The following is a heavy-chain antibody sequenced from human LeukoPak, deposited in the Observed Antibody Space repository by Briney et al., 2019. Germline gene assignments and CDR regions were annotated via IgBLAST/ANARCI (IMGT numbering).Heavy chain of an antibody. CDR3: ARGNRPYGEHEAFDI. J-gene: IGHJ3*02. D-gene: IGHD3-10*01. V-gene: IGHV4-34*01. CDR1: DESFSGYY. CDR2: IDHSGST. Sequence: SETLSLTCAVYDESFSGYYCSWIRQPPRKGLEWIGEIDHSGSTNYNPSLQSRVAISVDTSKNQFSLKVSSVSAADTAVYYCARGNRPYGEHEAFDIWGHGTTVTVSP.